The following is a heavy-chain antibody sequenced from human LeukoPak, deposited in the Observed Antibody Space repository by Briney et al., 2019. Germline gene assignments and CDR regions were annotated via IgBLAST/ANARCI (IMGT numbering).Heavy chain of an antibody. J-gene: IGHJ4*02. CDR1: GYTFTGYY. Sequence: SVKVSCKASGYTFTGYYMHWVRQAPGQGLEWMGGIIPIFGTANYAQKFQGRVTITADESTSTAYMELSSLRSEDTAVYYCARGLSFAVPFDYWGQGTLVTVSS. CDR3: ARGLSFAVPFDY. D-gene: IGHD2/OR15-2a*01. V-gene: IGHV1-69*13. CDR2: IIPIFGTA.